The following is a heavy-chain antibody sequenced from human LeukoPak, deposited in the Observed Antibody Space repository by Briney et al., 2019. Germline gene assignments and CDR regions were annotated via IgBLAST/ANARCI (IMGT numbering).Heavy chain of an antibody. V-gene: IGHV3-48*03. Sequence: GRSLRLSCAASGFTVSRNYLSWVRQASGKWLDWVSYISSSGSTIYYADSVKGRFTISRDNAKNSLYLQMNSLRAEDTAVYYCVNWFDPWGQGTLVTVSS. CDR2: ISSSGSTI. J-gene: IGHJ5*02. CDR3: VNWFDP. CDR1: GFTVSRNY.